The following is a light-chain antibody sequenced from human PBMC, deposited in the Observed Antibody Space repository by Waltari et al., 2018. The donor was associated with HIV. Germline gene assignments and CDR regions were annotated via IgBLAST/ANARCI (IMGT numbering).Light chain of an antibody. CDR2: DVS. Sequence: QSALTQPASVSGSPGQSITISCTGTSSDIGGYNYVSWYQHHTGKGPNVMIYDVSKRPSCVANRFSGSKSCNTAALTISGLQAEDEADDYCCSYVGSSTWVFGGGTKLTVL. V-gene: IGLV2-23*02. J-gene: IGLJ3*02. CDR1: SSDIGGYNY. CDR3: CSYVGSSTWV.